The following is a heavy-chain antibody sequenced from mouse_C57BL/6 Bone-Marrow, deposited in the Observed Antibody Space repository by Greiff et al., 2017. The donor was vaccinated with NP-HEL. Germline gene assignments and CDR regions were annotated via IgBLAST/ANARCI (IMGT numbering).Heavy chain of an antibody. D-gene: IGHD1-1*01. CDR2: INPSSGYT. J-gene: IGHJ4*01. CDR3: ARRRLYYYGSSPGAMDY. V-gene: IGHV1-7*01. CDR1: GYTFTSYW. Sequence: QVHVKQSGAELAKPGASVKLSCKASGYTFTSYWMHWVKQRPGQGLEWIGYINPSSGYTKYNQKFKDKATLTADKSSSTAYMQLSSLTYEDSAVYYCARRRLYYYGSSPGAMDYWGQGTSVTVSS.